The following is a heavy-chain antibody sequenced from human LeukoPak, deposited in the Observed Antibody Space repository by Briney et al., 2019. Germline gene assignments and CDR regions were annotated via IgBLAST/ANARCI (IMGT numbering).Heavy chain of an antibody. J-gene: IGHJ4*02. Sequence: PGGSLRLSCAASGFTFSGSAMHWVRQASGQGLEWVGRIRSKANSYATAYGASVKGRFTISRDDSKNTAFLQMNSLKIEDTAVYYCTRLWGDCGGDCYSRDYWGQGSLVTVSS. D-gene: IGHD2-21*02. V-gene: IGHV3-73*01. CDR1: GFTFSGSA. CDR3: TRLWGDCGGDCYSRDY. CDR2: IRSKANSYAT.